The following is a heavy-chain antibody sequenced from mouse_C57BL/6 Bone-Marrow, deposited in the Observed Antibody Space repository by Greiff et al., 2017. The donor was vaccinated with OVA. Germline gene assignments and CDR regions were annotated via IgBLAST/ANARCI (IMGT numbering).Heavy chain of an antibody. CDR1: GFTFSSYA. CDR3: AREGLRQGMDY. Sequence: EVMLVESGGGLVKPGGSLKLSCAASGFTFSSYAMSWVRQTPEKRLEWVATISDGGSYNYYPDNVKGRFTISRDNAKNILYRQISHLKSEDTAMDYCAREGLRQGMDYWGQGTSVTVSS. D-gene: IGHD3-2*01. V-gene: IGHV5-4*01. CDR2: ISDGGSYN. J-gene: IGHJ4*01.